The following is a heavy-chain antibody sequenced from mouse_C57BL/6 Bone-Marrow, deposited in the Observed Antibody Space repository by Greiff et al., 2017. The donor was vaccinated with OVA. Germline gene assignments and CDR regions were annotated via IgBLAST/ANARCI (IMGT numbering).Heavy chain of an antibody. D-gene: IGHD2-3*01. V-gene: IGHV2-2*01. Sequence: QVQLKESGPGLVQPSQSLSITCTVSGFSLTSYGVHWVRQSPGTGLEWLGVIWSGGSTDYNAAFISRLSISKDNSKSQVFFKMNSLQADDTAIYYCAGHYDGYPWFAYWGQGTLVTVSA. CDR2: IWSGGST. J-gene: IGHJ3*01. CDR1: GFSLTSYG. CDR3: AGHYDGYPWFAY.